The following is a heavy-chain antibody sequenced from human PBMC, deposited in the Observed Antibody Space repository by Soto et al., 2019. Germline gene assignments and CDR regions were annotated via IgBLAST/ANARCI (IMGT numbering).Heavy chain of an antibody. D-gene: IGHD6-13*01. J-gene: IGHJ5*01. CDR3: SRQTTYSSSWFDY. Sequence: QVQLQESGPGLVKPSETLSLTCTVSGGSIINYYCTWIRPPAGKGLEWVGRIYSSGSTSYNPSLKSRLTMSVDTSKNQFSLKLTSVTAADTALYYCSRQTTYSSSWFDYWGHGTLVTVSS. CDR1: GGSIINYY. V-gene: IGHV4-4*07. CDR2: IYSSGST.